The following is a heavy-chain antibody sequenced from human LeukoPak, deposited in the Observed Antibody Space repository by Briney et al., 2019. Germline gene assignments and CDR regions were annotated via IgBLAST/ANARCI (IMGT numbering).Heavy chain of an antibody. CDR3: ARENLAAAADY. CDR1: EFTFSAYW. D-gene: IGHD6-25*01. V-gene: IGHV3-74*01. CDR2: IRGDGSMT. J-gene: IGHJ4*02. Sequence: GGSLRLSCAASEFTFSAYWMHWVRQAPGKGLVWVSRIRGDGSMTNYADSVKGRFTIPRDNAKNTLYLQMNSLRLEDTAVYYCARENLAAAADYWGQGTAVTVSS.